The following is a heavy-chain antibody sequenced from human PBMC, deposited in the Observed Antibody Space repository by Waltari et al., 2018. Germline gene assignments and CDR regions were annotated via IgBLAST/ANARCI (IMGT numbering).Heavy chain of an antibody. CDR2: IWYDGSNK. CDR3: ARSGKAPLNYYYYGMDV. V-gene: IGHV3-33*01. J-gene: IGHJ6*02. CDR1: GYTFRSSG. D-gene: IGHD2-15*01. Sequence: QVQPVESGGGVVQPERFLRPSCAASGYTFRSSGMHRLRTAPSKGLEWVAVIWYDGSNKYYADSVKGRFTISRDNSKNTLYLQMNSLRAEDTAVYYCARSGKAPLNYYYYGMDVWGQGTTVTVSS.